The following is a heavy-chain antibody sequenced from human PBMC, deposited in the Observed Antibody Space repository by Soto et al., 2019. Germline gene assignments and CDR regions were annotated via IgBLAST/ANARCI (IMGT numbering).Heavy chain of an antibody. Sequence: QVQLQESGSRLVRPSQPLSLTCSVSGGSVSSGGYSWSWIRQAPGKGLEWIGFISPSGRPAYNPSLKSRVSISVDTSKNQISLELSSVTAADTAVYYCTRGVLAWGPGTLVPVSS. J-gene: IGHJ5*02. CDR1: GGSVSSGGYS. CDR2: ISPSGRP. V-gene: IGHV4-30-2*01. CDR3: TRGVLA. D-gene: IGHD2-8*01.